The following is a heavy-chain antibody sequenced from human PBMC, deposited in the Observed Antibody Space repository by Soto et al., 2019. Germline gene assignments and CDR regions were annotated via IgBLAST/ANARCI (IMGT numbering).Heavy chain of an antibody. J-gene: IGHJ6*02. Sequence: EVQLVESGGGLVKPGGSLRLSCAASGFTFSSYSMNWVRQAPGKGLEWVSSISSSSSYIYYADSVKGRFTISRDNAKNSLYLQMNSLRAEDTAVYYCARSADFWSGYYNPYYYYGMDVWGQGTTVTVSS. D-gene: IGHD3-3*01. CDR2: ISSSSSYI. CDR3: ARSADFWSGYYNPYYYYGMDV. V-gene: IGHV3-21*01. CDR1: GFTFSSYS.